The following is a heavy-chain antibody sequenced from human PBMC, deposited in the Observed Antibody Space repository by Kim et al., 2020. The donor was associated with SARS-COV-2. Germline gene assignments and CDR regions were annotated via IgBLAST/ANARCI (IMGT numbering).Heavy chain of an antibody. CDR2: INHSGST. CDR3: ARGYGSGRPQVPFDY. V-gene: IGHV4-34*01. J-gene: IGHJ4*02. D-gene: IGHD6-19*01. Sequence: SETLSLTCAVYGGSFSGYYWSWIRQPPGKGLEWIGEINHSGSTNYNPSLKSRVTISVDTSKNQFSLKLSSVTAADTAVYYCARGYGSGRPQVPFDYWGQGTLVTVSS. CDR1: GGSFSGYY.